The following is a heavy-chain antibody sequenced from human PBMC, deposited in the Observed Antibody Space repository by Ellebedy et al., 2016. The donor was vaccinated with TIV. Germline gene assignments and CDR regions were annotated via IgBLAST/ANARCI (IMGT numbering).Heavy chain of an antibody. CDR2: INGDGSTT. J-gene: IGHJ6*03. D-gene: IGHD3-3*01. Sequence: GESLKISCAASGFTFSNYWMHWVRQAPGKGLVWVSRINGDGSTTTYADSVKGRFTISRDNAKNMLNLQINSLRAEDTAVYFCARAGGYYYMDVWGKGTTVTVSS. V-gene: IGHV3-74*01. CDR1: GFTFSNYW. CDR3: ARAGGYYYMDV.